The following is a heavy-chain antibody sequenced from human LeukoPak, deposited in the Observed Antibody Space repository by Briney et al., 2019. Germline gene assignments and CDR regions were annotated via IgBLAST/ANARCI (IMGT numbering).Heavy chain of an antibody. J-gene: IGHJ6*03. CDR2: IYYSGST. V-gene: IGHV4-59*01. Sequence: SETLSLTCTVSGGSISSYYWSWIRQPPGKGLEWIGYIYYSGSTNYNPSLKSRVTISVDTSKNQFSLKLSSVTAADTAVYYCARSHYYMDVWGKGTTVTVSS. CDR3: ARSHYYMDV. CDR1: GGSISSYY.